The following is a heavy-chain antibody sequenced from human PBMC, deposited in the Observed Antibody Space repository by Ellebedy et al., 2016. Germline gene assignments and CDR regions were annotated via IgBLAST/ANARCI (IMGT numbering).Heavy chain of an antibody. J-gene: IGHJ4*02. CDR1: GFTFSSYA. D-gene: IGHD6-19*01. CDR3: AKEPGYSSGWYDY. CDR2: ISGGGGST. V-gene: IGHV3-23*01. Sequence: GGSLRLXXPASGFTFSSYAMSWVRQAPGKGLEWVSSISGGGGSTYYADSMRGRFTISRDNSKNTLYLQMNSLRDEDTAVYFCAKEPGYSSGWYDYWGQGTLVTVSS.